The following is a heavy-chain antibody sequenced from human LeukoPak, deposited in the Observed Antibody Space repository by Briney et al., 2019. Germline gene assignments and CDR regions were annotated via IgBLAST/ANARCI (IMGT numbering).Heavy chain of an antibody. J-gene: IGHJ5*02. CDR1: GGSISSYY. CDR3: ARVGSGWYWFDP. Sequence: SETLSLTCTVSGGSISSYYRSWIRQPPRKGLEWIGYIYYSGSTNYNPSLKSRVTISVDTSKNQFSLKLSSVTAADTAVYYCARVGSGWYWFDPWGQGTLVTVSS. D-gene: IGHD6-19*01. V-gene: IGHV4-59*01. CDR2: IYYSGST.